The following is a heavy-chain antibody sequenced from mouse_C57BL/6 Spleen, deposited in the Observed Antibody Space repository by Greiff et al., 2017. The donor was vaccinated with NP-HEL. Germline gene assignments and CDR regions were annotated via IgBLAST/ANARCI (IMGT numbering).Heavy chain of an antibody. V-gene: IGHV3-6*01. J-gene: IGHJ3*01. CDR1: GYSITSGYY. CDR3: ARGRGNGYFAY. D-gene: IGHD2-2*01. Sequence: EVQVVESGPGLVKPSQSLSLTCSVTGYSITSGYYWNWIRQFPGNKLEWMGYISYDGSNNYNPSLKNRISITRDTSKNQFFLKLNSVTTEDTATYYCARGRGNGYFAYWGQGTLVTVSA. CDR2: ISYDGSN.